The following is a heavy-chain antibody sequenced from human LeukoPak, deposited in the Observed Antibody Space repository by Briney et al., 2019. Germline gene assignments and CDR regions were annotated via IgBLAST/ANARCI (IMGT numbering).Heavy chain of an antibody. V-gene: IGHV4-34*01. J-gene: IGHJ6*03. D-gene: IGHD3-10*01. CDR2: INHSGST. CDR3: ARGGGDYYYYYMDV. Sequence: PSETLSLTCAVYGGSFSGYYWIWMRQPPGKGLEWIGEINHSGSTNYNPPLKSRVTISVDTSKNQFSLKLSSVTAADTAVYYCARGGGDYYYYYMDVWGKGTTVTVSS. CDR1: GGSFSGYY.